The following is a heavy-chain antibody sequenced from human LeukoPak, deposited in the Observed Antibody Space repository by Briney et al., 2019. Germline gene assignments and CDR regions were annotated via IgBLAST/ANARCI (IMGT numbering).Heavy chain of an antibody. J-gene: IGHJ4*02. CDR2: IYYSGST. D-gene: IGHD2-15*01. CDR3: ATGRIVVVVAATIPFDY. V-gene: IGHV4-39*01. CDR1: GGSISSSSYY. Sequence: PSETLSLTCTVSGGSISSSSYYWGWLRQPPGQGLEWIVSIYYSGSTYYNPSLKSRVTISVDTSKNQFSLKLSSVTAADTAVYYCATGRIVVVVAATIPFDYWGQGTLVTVSS.